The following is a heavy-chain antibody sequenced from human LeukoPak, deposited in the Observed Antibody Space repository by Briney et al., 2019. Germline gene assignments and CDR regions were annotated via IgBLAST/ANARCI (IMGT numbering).Heavy chain of an antibody. CDR2: ISSNGGST. CDR1: GFTFSSYA. V-gene: IGHV3-64D*06. Sequence: PGGSLRLSCTASGFTFSSYAMHWVRQAPGKGLEYVSAISSNGGSTYYADSVKGRFTISRDNSKNTLYLQMSSLRAEDTAVYYCVKVWGPAAMFAYFDYWGQGTLVTVSS. D-gene: IGHD2-2*01. J-gene: IGHJ4*02. CDR3: VKVWGPAAMFAYFDY.